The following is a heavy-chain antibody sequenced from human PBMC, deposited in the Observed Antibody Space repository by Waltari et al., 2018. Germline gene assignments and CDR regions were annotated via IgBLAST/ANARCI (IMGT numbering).Heavy chain of an antibody. Sequence: QVQLVQSGAEVKKPGASVKVSCKASGYTFTSYAMHWVRRAPGQRLGWMGWINAGNGNTKYSQKFQGRVTITRDTSASTAYMELSSLRSEDTAVYYCARGRFSRDIVVVPAAMYYFDYWGQGTLVTVSS. J-gene: IGHJ4*02. V-gene: IGHV1-3*01. CDR1: GYTFTSYA. CDR2: INAGNGNT. CDR3: ARGRFSRDIVVVPAAMYYFDY. D-gene: IGHD2-2*01.